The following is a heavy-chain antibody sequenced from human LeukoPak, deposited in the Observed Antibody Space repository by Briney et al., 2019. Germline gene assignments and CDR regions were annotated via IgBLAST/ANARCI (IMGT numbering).Heavy chain of an antibody. CDR2: IYNSGST. CDR3: ARGRSADY. J-gene: IGHJ4*02. CDR1: GGSISSSY. D-gene: IGHD2-15*01. V-gene: IGHV4-59*12. Sequence: PSETLSLTCTVSGGSISSSYWSWIRQPPGKGLEWIGCIYNSGSTNYNPSLKSRVTISVDMSKNQFSLKLSSVTAADTAVYYCARGRSADYWGQGTLVTASS.